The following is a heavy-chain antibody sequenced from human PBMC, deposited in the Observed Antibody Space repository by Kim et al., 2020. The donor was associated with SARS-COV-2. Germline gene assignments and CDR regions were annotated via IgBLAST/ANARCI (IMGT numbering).Heavy chain of an antibody. Sequence: GGSLRLSCAASGFTLSSYAMHWVRQAPGKGLEWVAVILYDGSDKYYVDSVKGRFTISRDNSKNTLYLQMNSLRPEDTAVYYCARVRGSLYGSGSFGFDYCGQGALVTVSS. CDR3: ARVRGSLYGSGSFGFDY. CDR2: ILYDGSDK. D-gene: IGHD3-10*01. V-gene: IGHV3-30*04. CDR1: GFTLSSYA. J-gene: IGHJ4*02.